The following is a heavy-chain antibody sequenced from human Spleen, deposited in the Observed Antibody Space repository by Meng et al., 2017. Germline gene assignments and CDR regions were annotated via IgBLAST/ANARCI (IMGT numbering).Heavy chain of an antibody. V-gene: IGHV4-4*02. CDR3: ARGTYYDFWSGYYTGITWDY. J-gene: IGHJ4*02. D-gene: IGHD3-3*01. CDR1: GGSISSSNW. Sequence: SETLSLTCAVSGGSISSSNWWSWVRQPPGKGLEWIGEIYHSGSTNYNPSLKSRVTISVDKSKNQFSLKLSSVTAVDTAVYYCARGTYYDFWSGYYTGITWDYWGQGTLVTVSS. CDR2: IYHSGST.